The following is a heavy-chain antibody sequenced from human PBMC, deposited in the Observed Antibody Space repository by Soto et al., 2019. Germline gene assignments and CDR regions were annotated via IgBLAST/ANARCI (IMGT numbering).Heavy chain of an antibody. Sequence: EVQLVESGGGLVQPGGSLRLSCAASGFTFSSYWMHWVRQVPEKGLVWVSRINSDGSITDYADAVKGRFTISRDNVKNTLYLQMNSLRAEDTAVYYCARYPRSVGGSYRPDYWGQGTLVTVSS. D-gene: IGHD3-16*02. CDR3: ARYPRSVGGSYRPDY. J-gene: IGHJ4*02. CDR2: INSDGSIT. V-gene: IGHV3-74*01. CDR1: GFTFSSYW.